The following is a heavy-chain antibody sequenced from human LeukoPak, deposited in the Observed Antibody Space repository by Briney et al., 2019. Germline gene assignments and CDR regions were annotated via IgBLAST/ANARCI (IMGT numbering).Heavy chain of an antibody. CDR1: GFTFSAYE. V-gene: IGHV3-48*03. J-gene: IGHJ6*02. CDR2: ISSSGDTI. Sequence: TAGSLTLSCAASGFTFSAYEMNWVRQAPGKGLEWVSYISSSGDTIYYADSVTGRFTTSRDNAKNSLYLHMSSLRAEDMAVYYCARRNYDYYGMDVWGQGTTVTVSS. CDR3: ARRNYDYYGMDV.